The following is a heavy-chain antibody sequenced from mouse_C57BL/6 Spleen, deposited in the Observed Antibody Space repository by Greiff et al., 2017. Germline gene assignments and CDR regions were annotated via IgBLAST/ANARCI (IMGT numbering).Heavy chain of an antibody. J-gene: IGHJ3*01. CDR1: GYTFTDYN. Sequence: EVQLQESGPELVKPGASVKMSCKASGYTFTDYNMHWVKQSHGKSLAWIGYINPNNGGTSYNQKFKGKGTLTVNKPSSTAYMELRSLTSEDSAVYCCARSSCDNYAKFAYWGQGTLVTVSA. CDR3: ARSSCDNYAKFAY. D-gene: IGHD1-3*01. V-gene: IGHV1-22*01. CDR2: INPNNGGT.